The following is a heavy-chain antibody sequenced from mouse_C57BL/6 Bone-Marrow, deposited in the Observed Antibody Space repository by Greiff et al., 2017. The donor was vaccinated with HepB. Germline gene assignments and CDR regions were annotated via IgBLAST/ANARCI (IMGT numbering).Heavy chain of an antibody. CDR1: GYTFTSYW. D-gene: IGHD1-1*01. Sequence: QVQLKQPGAELVMPGASVKLSCKASGYTFTSYWMHWVKQRPGQGLEWIGEIDPSDSYTNYNQKFKGKSTLTVDKSSSTAYMQLSSLTTEDSAIYYCATYYYGSSYYYAMDYWGQGTSVTVSS. J-gene: IGHJ4*01. V-gene: IGHV1-69*01. CDR2: IDPSDSYT. CDR3: ATYYYGSSYYYAMDY.